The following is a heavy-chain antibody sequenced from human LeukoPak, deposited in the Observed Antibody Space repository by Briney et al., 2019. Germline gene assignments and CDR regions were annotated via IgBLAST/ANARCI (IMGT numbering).Heavy chain of an antibody. J-gene: IGHJ4*02. CDR1: GFTFSSYW. V-gene: IGHV3-7*01. D-gene: IGHD2-8*01. CDR3: ARGGFGYVYFGY. Sequence: GGSLRLSCAASGFTFSSYWISWVRQAPGKWLEWVAHIKGDGSEKYSVDSVKGRFTISRDNAKSSLYLQMNSLRAEDTALYYCARGGFGYVYFGYWGQGSLVTVSS. CDR2: IKGDGSEK.